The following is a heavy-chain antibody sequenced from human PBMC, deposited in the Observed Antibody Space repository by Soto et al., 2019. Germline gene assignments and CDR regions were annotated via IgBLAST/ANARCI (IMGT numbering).Heavy chain of an antibody. V-gene: IGHV3-53*01. D-gene: IGHD2-15*01. CDR3: ARDCSGGSCYSNGMDV. CDR1: GFTVSSNY. J-gene: IGHJ6*02. Sequence: LRLSCAASGFTVSSNYMSWVRQAPGKGLEWVSVIYSGGSTYYADSVKGRFTISRDNSKNTLYLQMNSLRAEDTAVYYCARDCSGGSCYSNGMDVWGQGTTVTVSS. CDR2: IYSGGST.